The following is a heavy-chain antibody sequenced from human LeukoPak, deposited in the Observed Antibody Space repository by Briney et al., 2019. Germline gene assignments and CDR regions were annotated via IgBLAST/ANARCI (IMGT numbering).Heavy chain of an antibody. J-gene: IGHJ4*02. Sequence: GGSLRLSCAASRFTFRDYYMSWIRQAPGKGLEWVSYIGTGGTPIYYADSVKGRFTISRDDAKSSLYLQMNNVRAEDTAFYYCARIYGGYWGQGALVSVSS. CDR3: ARIYGGY. CDR2: IGTGGTPI. D-gene: IGHD3-16*01. V-gene: IGHV3-11*01. CDR1: RFTFRDYY.